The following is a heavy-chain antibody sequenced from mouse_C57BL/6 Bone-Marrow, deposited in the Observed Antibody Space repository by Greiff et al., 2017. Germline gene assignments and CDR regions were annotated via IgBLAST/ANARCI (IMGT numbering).Heavy chain of an antibody. J-gene: IGHJ3*01. CDR1: GFTFSNYW. Sequence: EVKVVESGGGLVQPGGSMKLSCVASGFTFSNYWMNWVRQSPEKGLEWVAQIRLKSDNDATHYAESVKGRFTIARDDSKSSVYLQMNNLRAEDTGIYYCTGPYYGLYYYGSSWGQGTLVTVSA. CDR3: TGPYYGLYYYGSS. D-gene: IGHD1-1*01. V-gene: IGHV6-3*01. CDR2: IRLKSDNDAT.